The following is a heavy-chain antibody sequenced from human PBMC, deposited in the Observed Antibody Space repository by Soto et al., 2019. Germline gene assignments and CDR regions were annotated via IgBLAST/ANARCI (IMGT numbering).Heavy chain of an antibody. D-gene: IGHD3-3*01. CDR3: ARSPYDFWSGYYYYYYGMDV. J-gene: IGHJ6*02. CDR1: GGSISSYY. CDR2: IYTSGST. Sequence: LSLTCTVSGGSISSYYWSWIRQPAGKGLEWIGRIYTSGSTNYNPSLKSRVTMSVDTSKNQFSLKLSSVTAADTAVYYCARSPYDFWSGYYYYYYGMDVWGQGTTVTVSS. V-gene: IGHV4-4*07.